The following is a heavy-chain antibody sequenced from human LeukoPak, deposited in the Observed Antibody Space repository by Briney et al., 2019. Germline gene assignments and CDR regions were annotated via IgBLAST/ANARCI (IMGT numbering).Heavy chain of an antibody. D-gene: IGHD2-15*01. J-gene: IGHJ5*02. CDR1: GYTFTGYY. Sequence: GASVKVSCKASGYTFTGYYVHWVRQAPGQGIEWMGWINPNSGGTNYAQKFQGRVTMTRDTSISTAYLELSRLRSDDMAVYYCAKEGGYCSSGTCYPWWFDPWGQGTLVTVSS. CDR2: INPNSGGT. V-gene: IGHV1-2*02. CDR3: AKEGGYCSSGTCYPWWFDP.